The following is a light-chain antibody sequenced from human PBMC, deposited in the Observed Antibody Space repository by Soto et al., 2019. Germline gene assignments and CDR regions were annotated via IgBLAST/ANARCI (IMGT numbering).Light chain of an antibody. V-gene: IGKV3-15*01. CDR3: EQYGSSPPSIT. J-gene: IGKJ5*01. CDR2: DAS. CDR1: QSVGSN. Sequence: EIVMTQSALTLSASPGERAIFSCRASQSVGSNIAWYQQKPGQSPRLLFYDASTRATAIPARFSGSGSGTEFTLTINTLQPEHFAVYYCEQYGSSPPSITFGQGTRLEIK.